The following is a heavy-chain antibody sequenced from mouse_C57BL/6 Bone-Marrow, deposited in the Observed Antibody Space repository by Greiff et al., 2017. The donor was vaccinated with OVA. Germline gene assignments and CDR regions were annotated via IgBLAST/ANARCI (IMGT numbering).Heavy chain of an antibody. CDR2: ISSGGSYT. CDR1: GFTFSSYG. V-gene: IGHV5-6*01. CDR3: ARHGPYYYAMDY. J-gene: IGHJ4*01. Sequence: EVQVVESGGGLVKPGGSLKLSCAASGFTFSSYGMSWVRQTPDKRLEWVATISSGGSYTYYPDSVKGRFTISRDNAKNTLYLQMSSLKSEDTAMYYCARHGPYYYAMDYWGQGTSVTVSS.